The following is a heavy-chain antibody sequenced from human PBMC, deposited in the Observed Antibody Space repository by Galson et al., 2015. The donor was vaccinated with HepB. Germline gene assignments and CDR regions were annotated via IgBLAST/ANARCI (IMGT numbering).Heavy chain of an antibody. J-gene: IGHJ4*02. D-gene: IGHD3-10*01. V-gene: IGHV1-46*03. Sequence: SVKVSCKASGYTFTSYYMHWVRQAPGQGLEWMGIINPSGGSTSYAQKFQGRVTMTRDTSTSTVYMELSSLRSEDTAVYYCARGPLLGFGELPFDFDYWGQGTLVTVSS. CDR3: ARGPLLGFGELPFDFDY. CDR2: INPSGGST. CDR1: GYTFTSYY.